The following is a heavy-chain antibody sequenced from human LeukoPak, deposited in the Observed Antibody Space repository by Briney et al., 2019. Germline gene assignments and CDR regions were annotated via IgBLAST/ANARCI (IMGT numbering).Heavy chain of an antibody. D-gene: IGHD3-10*01. V-gene: IGHV1-2*02. CDR3: ARDHYYGSGSPPDFDY. J-gene: IGHJ4*02. Sequence: ASVKVSCKASGYTFTGYYMHWVRQAPGQGLEWMGWINPNSGGTNYAQKFQGRVTMTRDTSISTAYMELGRLRSDDTAVYYCARDHYYGSGSPPDFDYWGQGTLVTVSS. CDR2: INPNSGGT. CDR1: GYTFTGYY.